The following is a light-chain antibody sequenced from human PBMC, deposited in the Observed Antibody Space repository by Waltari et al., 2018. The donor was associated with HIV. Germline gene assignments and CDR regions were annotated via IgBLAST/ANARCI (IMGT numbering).Light chain of an antibody. CDR2: TTS. CDR1: QGVKND. J-gene: IGKJ4*01. CDR3: LQDYDYPLT. Sequence: AIQMTQSPSSLSASVGDRVTITCRASQGVKNDLGWYQQKPGKAPKLLIYTTSSLQSWVPSRFSGSGSGTDFTLTISSLQPEDFATYYCLQDYDYPLTFGGGTKVELK. V-gene: IGKV1-6*01.